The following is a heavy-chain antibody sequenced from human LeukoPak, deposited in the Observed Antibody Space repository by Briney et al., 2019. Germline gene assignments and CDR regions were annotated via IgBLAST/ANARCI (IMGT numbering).Heavy chain of an antibody. J-gene: IGHJ4*02. D-gene: IGHD2-15*01. V-gene: IGHV3-48*03. CDR1: GFTFSSYE. CDR3: ARRKADDY. CDR2: ISSGGSTI. Sequence: PGGSLRLSCAASGFTFSSYEMNWVRQAPGKGLEWVSYISSGGSTIYYADPVKGRFTISRDNAKSSLYLQMNSLRVEDTAVYYCARRKADDYWGQGTLVTVSS.